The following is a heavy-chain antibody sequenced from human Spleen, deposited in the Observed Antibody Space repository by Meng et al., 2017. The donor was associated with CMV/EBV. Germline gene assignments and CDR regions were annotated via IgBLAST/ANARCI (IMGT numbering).Heavy chain of an antibody. V-gene: IGHV3-9*01. CDR1: GFSCEDFA. CDR2: ISWNSGSI. CDR3: ARDMYTNSRSYFSMDV. Sequence: SLKISCAASGFSCEDFAMHWVRQAPGKGREWVSGISWNSGSIGYADSVKGRFTISRDNAKNSLYLQMNSLRAEDTALYYCARDMYTNSRSYFSMDVWGQGTTVTVSS. J-gene: IGHJ6*02. D-gene: IGHD2-8*01.